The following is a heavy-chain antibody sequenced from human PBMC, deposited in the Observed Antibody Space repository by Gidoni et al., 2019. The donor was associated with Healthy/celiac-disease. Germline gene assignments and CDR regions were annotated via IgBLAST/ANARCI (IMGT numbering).Heavy chain of an antibody. J-gene: IGHJ4*02. D-gene: IGHD5-18*01. CDR2: IYHSGST. CDR3: ARVAPSLGDTAMSEYYFDY. Sequence: QLQLQESGSGLVKPSQTLSLTCAVSGGSISSGGYSWSWIRQPPGKGLEWIGYIYHSGSTYYNPSLKSRVTISVDRSKNQFSLKLSSVTAADTAVYYCARVAPSLGDTAMSEYYFDYWGQGTLVTVSS. V-gene: IGHV4-30-2*01. CDR1: GGSISSGGYS.